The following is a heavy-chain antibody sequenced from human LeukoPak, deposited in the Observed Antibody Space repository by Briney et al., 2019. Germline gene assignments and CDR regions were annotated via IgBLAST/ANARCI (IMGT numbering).Heavy chain of an antibody. CDR2: IYYSGST. J-gene: IGHJ4*02. Sequence: PSETLSLTCTVSGGSISSGDYYWSWIRQPPGKGLEWIGYIYYSGSTYYNPSLKSRVTISVDTSKNQFSLKLSSVTAADTAVYYCARARKKYYYQDYWGQGTLVTVSS. CDR3: ARARKKYYYQDY. V-gene: IGHV4-30-4*01. CDR1: GGSISSGDYY. D-gene: IGHD3-10*01.